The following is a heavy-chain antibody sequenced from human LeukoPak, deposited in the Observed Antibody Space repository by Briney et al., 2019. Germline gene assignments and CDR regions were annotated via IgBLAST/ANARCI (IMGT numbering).Heavy chain of an antibody. CDR1: GFTFSDYG. CDR3: ARGRPHGNDY. J-gene: IGHJ4*02. CDR2: IWHDGSNK. D-gene: IGHD4-23*01. Sequence: PGGSLRLSCVASGFTFSDYGMHWVRQVPGKGLEWVAVIWHDGSNKYYADSVKGRFSISRDNAKNTLYLQMNSLRVEDTAVYYCARGRPHGNDYWGQGTLVTVSS. V-gene: IGHV3-33*01.